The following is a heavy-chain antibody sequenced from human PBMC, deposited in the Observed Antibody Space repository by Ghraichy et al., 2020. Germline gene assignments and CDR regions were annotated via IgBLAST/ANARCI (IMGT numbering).Heavy chain of an antibody. CDR1: GFTFSSYG. J-gene: IGHJ3*02. D-gene: IGHD6-13*01. V-gene: IGHV3-30*18. CDR3: AKDGGIAAAGTSTAFDI. Sequence: GGSLRLSCAASGFTFSSYGMHWVRQAPGKGLEWVAVISYDGSNKYYADSVKGRFTISRDNSKNTLYLQMNSLRAEDTAVYYCAKDGGIAAAGTSTAFDIWGQGTMVTVSS. CDR2: ISYDGSNK.